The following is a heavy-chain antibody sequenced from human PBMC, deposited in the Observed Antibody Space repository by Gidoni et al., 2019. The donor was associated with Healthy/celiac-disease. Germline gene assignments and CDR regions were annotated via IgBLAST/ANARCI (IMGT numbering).Heavy chain of an antibody. V-gene: IGHV3-30*18. J-gene: IGHJ6*03. D-gene: IGHD2-15*01. CDR3: AKDSGSPYCSGGSCLYYYYYYMDV. CDR2: ISYDGSNK. CDR1: GVTFSSYG. Sequence: QVQLVESGGAGVQPGRSLRLSCAASGVTFSSYGLHCVRQAPGKGLEWVAVISYDGSNKYYADSVKGRFTISRDNSKNTLYLQMNSLRAEDTAVYYCAKDSGSPYCSGGSCLYYYYYYMDVWGKGTTVTVSS.